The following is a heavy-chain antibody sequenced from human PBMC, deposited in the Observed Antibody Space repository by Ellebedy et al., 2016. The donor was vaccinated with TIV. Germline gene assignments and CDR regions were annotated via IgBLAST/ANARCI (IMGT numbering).Heavy chain of an antibody. CDR2: INVEGDEQ. CDR3: ARGGGSSSWYWHF. Sequence: PGGSLRLSCAASGFAFETDWMTWPRQAPGKGLEWVANINVEGDEQFYADSVRGRFTISRDNSKNSLYLQLSSLRADDSAQYYCARGGGSSSWYWHFWGQGAPVTV. CDR1: GFAFETDW. D-gene: IGHD6-13*01. V-gene: IGHV3-7*03. J-gene: IGHJ4*02.